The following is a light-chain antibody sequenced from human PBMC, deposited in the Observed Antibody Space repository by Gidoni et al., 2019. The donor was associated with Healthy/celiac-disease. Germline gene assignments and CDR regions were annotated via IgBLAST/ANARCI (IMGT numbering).Light chain of an antibody. CDR3: QSYDSSLSGFYV. CDR1: SSNIGAGYD. CDR2: GNS. V-gene: IGLV1-40*01. J-gene: IGLJ1*01. Sequence: QSVLTQPPSVSGAPGQRVTISCTGSSSNIGAGYDVHWYPQLPGTAPKLLIYGNSNRPSGVSDRFSGSKSVTSASLAITGLQAEDEADYYCQSYDSSLSGFYVFGTGTKVTVL.